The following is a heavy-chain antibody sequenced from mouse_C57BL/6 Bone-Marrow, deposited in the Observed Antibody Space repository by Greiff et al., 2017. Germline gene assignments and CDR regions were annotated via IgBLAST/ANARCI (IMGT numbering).Heavy chain of an antibody. J-gene: IGHJ3*01. D-gene: IGHD2-3*01. CDR3: AREGAMRVTTGFAY. V-gene: IGHV1-22*01. CDR2: INPNNGGT. CDR1: GYTFTDYN. Sequence: EVQLQQSGPELVKPGASVKMSCKASGYTFTDYNMHWVKQSHGKSLEWIGYINPNNGGTSYNQKFKGKATLTVNKSSSTAYMELRSLTSEDSAVYYGAREGAMRVTTGFAYWGQGTLVTVSA.